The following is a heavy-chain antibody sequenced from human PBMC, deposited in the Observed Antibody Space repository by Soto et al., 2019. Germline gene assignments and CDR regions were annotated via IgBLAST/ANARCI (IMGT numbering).Heavy chain of an antibody. D-gene: IGHD6-25*01. J-gene: IGHJ6*02. V-gene: IGHV4-31*03. Sequence: PSETLSLTCTVSGGSISSGGYYWSWIRQHPGKGLEWIGYIYYSGSTYYNPSLKSRVTISVDTSKNQFSLKLSSVTAADTAVYYCARDREAGYYYYGMDVWGQGTTVTVSS. CDR1: GGSISSGGYY. CDR3: ARDREAGYYYYGMDV. CDR2: IYYSGST.